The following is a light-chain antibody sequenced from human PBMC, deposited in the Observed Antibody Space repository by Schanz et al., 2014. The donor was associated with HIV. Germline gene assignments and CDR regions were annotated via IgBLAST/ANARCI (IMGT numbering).Light chain of an antibody. V-gene: IGKV1-17*01. J-gene: IGKJ4*01. Sequence: DIQMTQSPSSLSASVGDRVTISCRASQGIGNDLGWYQQRAGKAPKRLIYAASSLDGGVPARFSGSESGTEFTLTISSLQPEDFATYYCLQHSSYPQTFAGGTKVEIK. CDR1: QGIGND. CDR2: AAS. CDR3: LQHSSYPQT.